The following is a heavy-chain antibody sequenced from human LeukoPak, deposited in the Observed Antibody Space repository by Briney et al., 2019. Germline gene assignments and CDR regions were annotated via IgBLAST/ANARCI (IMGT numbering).Heavy chain of an antibody. CDR1: GGSFSGYY. Sequence: SETLSLTCAVYGGSFSGYYWSWIRQPPGKGLEWIGEINHSGSTNYNPSLKSRVTISVDTSKNQFSLKMSSVPAADTAVYYCARAPLIAVAGHYYYYGMDVWGQGTTVTVSS. J-gene: IGHJ6*02. CDR2: INHSGST. D-gene: IGHD6-19*01. CDR3: ARAPLIAVAGHYYYYGMDV. V-gene: IGHV4-34*01.